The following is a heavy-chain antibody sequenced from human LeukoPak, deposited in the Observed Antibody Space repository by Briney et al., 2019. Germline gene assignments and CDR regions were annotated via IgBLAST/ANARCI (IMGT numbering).Heavy chain of an antibody. Sequence: SETLSLTCSVSGGSISSSSYYWGWMRQPPGRGLEWIGTINYSGSTYYKSSLKSRVTISVDTSKNQFSLNLSSVTAADTAVYYCARRGEVGPYDYWGQGTLVTVSS. V-gene: IGHV4-39*01. J-gene: IGHJ4*02. CDR1: GGSISSSSYY. CDR2: INYSGST. CDR3: ARRGEVGPYDY. D-gene: IGHD1-26*01.